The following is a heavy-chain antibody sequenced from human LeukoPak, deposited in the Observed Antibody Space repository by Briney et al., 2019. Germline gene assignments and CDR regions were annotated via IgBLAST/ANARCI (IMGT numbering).Heavy chain of an antibody. Sequence: ASVKVSCKASGYTFTSYDINWVRQATGQGLEWMGWMNPNSGNTGYAQKFQGRVTMTRNTSISTAYMELSSLRSEDTAVYYCARDSGDIVVADYWGQGTLVTVSS. CDR3: ARDSGDIVVADY. CDR2: MNPNSGNT. J-gene: IGHJ4*02. D-gene: IGHD2-2*01. V-gene: IGHV1-8*01. CDR1: GYTFTSYD.